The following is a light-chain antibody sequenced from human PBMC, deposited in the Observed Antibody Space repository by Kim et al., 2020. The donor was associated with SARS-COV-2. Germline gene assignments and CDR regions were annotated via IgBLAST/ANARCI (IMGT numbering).Light chain of an antibody. J-gene: IGKJ5*01. CDR1: HSIGNS. CDR2: DAS. Sequence: SLSPGERATLSGRASHSIGNSLAWYQQKPGQTPRLLIHDASNGATDIPARFSGSGSGTDFTLTISSLEPEDFAVYFCQQRSSWPPTFGQGTRLEIK. CDR3: QQRSSWPPT. V-gene: IGKV3-11*01.